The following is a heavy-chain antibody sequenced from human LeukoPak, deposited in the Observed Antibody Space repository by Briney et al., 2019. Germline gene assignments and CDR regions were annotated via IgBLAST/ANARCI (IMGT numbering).Heavy chain of an antibody. CDR2: FDPEGGET. CDR1: GYTLTELS. D-gene: IGHD3-3*01. J-gene: IGHJ4*02. CDR3: ATPGSGDFWSGTVL. V-gene: IGHV1-24*01. Sequence: ASVKVSCKVSGYTLTELSMHWVRQAPGKGLEWMGGFDPEGGETIYAQKFQGRVTMTEDTSTDTAYMELSSLRSEDTAVYYCATPGSGDFWSGTVLWGQGTLVTVSS.